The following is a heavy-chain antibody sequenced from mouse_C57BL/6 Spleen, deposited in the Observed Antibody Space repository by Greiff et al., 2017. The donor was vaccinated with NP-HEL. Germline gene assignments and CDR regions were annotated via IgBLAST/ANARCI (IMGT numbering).Heavy chain of an antibody. CDR3: ARIYYYGSTPYYAMDY. V-gene: IGHV1-4*01. D-gene: IGHD1-1*01. Sequence: QVQLKESGAELARPGASVKMSCKASGYTFTSYTMHWVKQRPGQGLAWIGYINPSSGYTKYNQKFKDKATLTADKSSSTAYMQLSSLTSEDSAVYYCARIYYYGSTPYYAMDYWGQGTSVTVSS. J-gene: IGHJ4*01. CDR1: GYTFTSYT. CDR2: INPSSGYT.